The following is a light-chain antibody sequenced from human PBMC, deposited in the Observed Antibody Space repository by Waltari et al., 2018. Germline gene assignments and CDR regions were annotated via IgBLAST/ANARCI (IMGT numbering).Light chain of an antibody. CDR2: GAS. V-gene: IGKV3-15*01. CDR3: LQYKNWPPLYT. CDR1: QSISSN. J-gene: IGKJ2*01. Sequence: EIVMTQSPAPLSVSPGERATLSCRASQSISSNLVWYQHKPGQAPRVLIYGASTRATGIPARFSGSGSGTEFTLTITSLQSEDFAVYYCLQYKNWPPLYTFGQGTKLEI.